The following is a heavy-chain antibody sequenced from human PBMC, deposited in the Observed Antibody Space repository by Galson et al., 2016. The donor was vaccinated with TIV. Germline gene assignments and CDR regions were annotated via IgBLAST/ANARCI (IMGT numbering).Heavy chain of an antibody. Sequence: ETLSLTCIVSGVSMSSSAYYWGWIRQTPGKGLEWIGSLYYSGSTYYYPSLKSRATVSVDTPKNHFSLKLTSVTAADTAIYYCARDMGITMSHDPLDVWGQGTMVTVSS. CDR1: GVSMSSSAYY. J-gene: IGHJ3*01. D-gene: IGHD3-22*01. CDR2: LYYSGST. V-gene: IGHV4-39*07. CDR3: ARDMGITMSHDPLDV.